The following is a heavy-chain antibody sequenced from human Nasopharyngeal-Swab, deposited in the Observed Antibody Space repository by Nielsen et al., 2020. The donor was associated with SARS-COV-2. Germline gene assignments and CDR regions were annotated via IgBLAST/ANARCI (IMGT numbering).Heavy chain of an antibody. CDR3: ARDGLDYDFWSAYFMDV. D-gene: IGHD3-3*01. CDR2: ISGGGDSA. Sequence: GGSLRLSCAASGFTFNNYNFNWVRQAPGKGLEWVSAISGGGDSANYADSVKGRFTISRDNAKNSLYLQMNSLRAEDTAVYYCARDGLDYDFWSAYFMDVWGQGTTVTVSS. CDR1: GFTFNNYN. J-gene: IGHJ6*02. V-gene: IGHV3-21*01.